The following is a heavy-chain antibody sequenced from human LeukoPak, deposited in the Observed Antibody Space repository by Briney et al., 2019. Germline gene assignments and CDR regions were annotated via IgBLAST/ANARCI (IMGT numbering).Heavy chain of an antibody. V-gene: IGHV3-15*01. J-gene: IGHJ3*02. Sequence: GGSLRLSCAASGFTFSNAWMSWVRQAPGKGLEWVGRIKSKTDGGTTDYAAPVKGRFTISRDDSKNTLYLQMNSLETEDTAVYYCTTDQAVAGREAFDIWGQGTMVTVSS. CDR1: GFTFSNAW. D-gene: IGHD6-19*01. CDR3: TTDQAVAGREAFDI. CDR2: IKSKTDGGTT.